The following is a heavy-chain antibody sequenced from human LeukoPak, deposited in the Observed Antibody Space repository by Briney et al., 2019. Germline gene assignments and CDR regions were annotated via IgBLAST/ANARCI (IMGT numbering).Heavy chain of an antibody. D-gene: IGHD4-17*01. J-gene: IGHJ4*02. CDR2: IYTSGST. CDR1: GVSISSGSYY. CDR3: ASKLYGDARTFDY. V-gene: IGHV4-61*02. Sequence: SETLSLTCTVSGVSISSGSYYWSWIRQPAGKGLEWIGRIYTSGSTNYNPSLKSRVTISVDTSKNQFSLKLTSVAAADTAVYYCASKLYGDARTFDYWGQGTLVTVSS.